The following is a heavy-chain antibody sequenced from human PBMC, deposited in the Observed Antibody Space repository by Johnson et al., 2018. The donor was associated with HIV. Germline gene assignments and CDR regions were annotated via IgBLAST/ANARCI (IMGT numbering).Heavy chain of an antibody. CDR2: ISSSGTTK. CDR3: ARACREGDTCDAFDI. Sequence: QVQLVESGGGVVRPGGSLRLSCAASGFTFSDYYMSWIRQTPWKGLEWLSYISSSGTTKYYADSVKGRFTISRDNAKNSLYLQMNSLKDEDTAIYYCARACREGDTCDAFDIWGQGTMVTVSS. CDR1: GFTFSDYY. J-gene: IGHJ3*02. V-gene: IGHV3-11*04. D-gene: IGHD5-24*01.